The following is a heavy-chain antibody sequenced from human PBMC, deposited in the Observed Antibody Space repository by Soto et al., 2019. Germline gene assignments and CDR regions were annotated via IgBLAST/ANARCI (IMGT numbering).Heavy chain of an antibody. Sequence: GGSLRLSCAASGFTFSSYAMHWVRQAPGKGLEWVAVISYDGSNKYYADSVKGRFTISRDNSKNTLYLQMNSLRAEDTAVYYCARDREGGNTVTVDYWGQGTPVTVSS. D-gene: IGHD4-4*01. CDR1: GFTFSSYA. CDR3: ARDREGGNTVTVDY. CDR2: ISYDGSNK. V-gene: IGHV3-30-3*01. J-gene: IGHJ4*02.